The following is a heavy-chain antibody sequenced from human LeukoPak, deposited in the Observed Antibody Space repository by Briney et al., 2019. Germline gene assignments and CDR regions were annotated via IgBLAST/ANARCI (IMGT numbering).Heavy chain of an antibody. CDR3: ARGADGDQDY. J-gene: IGHJ4*02. CDR2: INHSGST. Sequence: SETLSLTCAVYGGSFSGYYWSWIRQPPGKGLEWIGEINHSGSTNYNPSLKSRVTISVDTSKNQFSLKLRSVTAADTAVYYCARGADGDQDYWGQGTLVTVSS. V-gene: IGHV4-34*01. CDR1: GGSFSGYY. D-gene: IGHD4-17*01.